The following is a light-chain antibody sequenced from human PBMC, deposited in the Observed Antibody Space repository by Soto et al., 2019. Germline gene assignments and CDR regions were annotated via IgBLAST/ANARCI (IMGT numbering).Light chain of an antibody. CDR2: STN. V-gene: IGLV8-61*01. J-gene: IGLJ3*02. Sequence: QAVVTQEPSFSVSPGGTVTLTCGLSSGSVSTSYYPSWYQQTPGQAPRTLIYSTNTRSSGVPDRFSGSILGNKAALTITGAQADDESDYSCVLYRGSGISVFGGGTQLPVL. CDR3: VLYRGSGISV. CDR1: SGSVSTSYY.